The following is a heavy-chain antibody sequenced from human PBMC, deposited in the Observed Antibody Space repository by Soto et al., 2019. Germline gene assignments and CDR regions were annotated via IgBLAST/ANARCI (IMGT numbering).Heavy chain of an antibody. CDR1: GASISSYH. CDR3: AAAVPAEYVFPYYYMDV. V-gene: IGHV4-59*01. CDR2: IYYSGID. Sequence: QVQLQESGPGLVKPSETLSLTCTVSGASISSYHWSWIRQTPGKGLEWIGYIYYSGIDNYNHYLTSRVTFSVDTSKNQVSLKLSSVTAADTGVYYCAAAVPAEYVFPYYYMDVWGKGTTVTVSS. D-gene: IGHD3-16*01. J-gene: IGHJ6*03.